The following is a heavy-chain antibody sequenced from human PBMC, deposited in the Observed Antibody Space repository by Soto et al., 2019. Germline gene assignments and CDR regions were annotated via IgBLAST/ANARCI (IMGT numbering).Heavy chain of an antibody. D-gene: IGHD2-2*03. Sequence: SGGSLRLSCAASGFTFDDYCMSWVRQAPGKGLEWVSGINWNGGSIGYADSVKGRFTISRDNAKNSLYLQMKSLRAEDTALYYCARDGYCSSTSCYPSDYWSQGTLVTGS. CDR2: INWNGGSI. J-gene: IGHJ4*02. CDR1: GFTFDDYC. CDR3: ARDGYCSSTSCYPSDY. V-gene: IGHV3-20*04.